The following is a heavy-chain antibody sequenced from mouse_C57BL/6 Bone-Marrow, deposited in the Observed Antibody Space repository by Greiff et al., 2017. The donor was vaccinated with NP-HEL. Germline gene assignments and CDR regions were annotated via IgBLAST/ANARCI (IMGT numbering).Heavy chain of an antibody. CDR1: GFTFSSYA. J-gene: IGHJ2*01. Sequence: EVLGVESGGGLVKPGGSLKLSCAASGFTFSSYAMSWVRQTPEKRLEWVATISDGGSYTYYPDNVKGRFTISRDNAKNNLYLQMSHLKSEDTAMYYCARDLLPDYWGQGTTLTVSS. CDR2: ISDGGSYT. CDR3: ARDLLPDY. V-gene: IGHV5-4*01.